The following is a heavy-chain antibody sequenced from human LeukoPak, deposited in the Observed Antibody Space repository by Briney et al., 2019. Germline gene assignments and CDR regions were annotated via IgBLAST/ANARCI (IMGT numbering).Heavy chain of an antibody. D-gene: IGHD3-3*01. CDR2: ISWNSGSI. CDR1: GFTFDDYA. CDR3: AKDMGSLEWLLSGFDY. J-gene: IGHJ4*02. Sequence: GGSLRLSCAASGFTFDDYAMHWVRQAPGKGLEWVSGISWNSGSIGYADSVKGRFTISRDNAKNSLYLQMNSLRAEDTALYYCAKDMGSLEWLLSGFDYWGQGTLVTVSS. V-gene: IGHV3-9*01.